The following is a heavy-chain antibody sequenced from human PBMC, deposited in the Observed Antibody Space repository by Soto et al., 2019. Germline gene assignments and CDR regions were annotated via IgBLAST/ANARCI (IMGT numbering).Heavy chain of an antibody. V-gene: IGHV1-2*02. CDR3: ARGPFGAAGTVINWFDP. J-gene: IGHJ5*02. D-gene: IGHD6-13*01. CDR2: INPNSGGT. CDR1: GYTFTGYY. Sequence: ASVKVSCKASGYTFTGYYMHWVRQAPGQGLEWMGWINPNSGGTNYAQKFQGRVTMTRDTSISTAYMELSRLRSDDTAVYYCARGPFGAAGTVINWFDPWGQGTLVTVSS.